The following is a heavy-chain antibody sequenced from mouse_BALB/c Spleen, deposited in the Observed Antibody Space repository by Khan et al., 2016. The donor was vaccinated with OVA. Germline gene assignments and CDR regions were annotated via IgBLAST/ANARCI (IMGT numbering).Heavy chain of an antibody. D-gene: IGHD2-3*01. V-gene: IGHV1S137*01. CDR2: ISTYSGNT. J-gene: IGHJ2*01. CDR1: GYTFTDYA. Sequence: QIQLVQSGSELVRPGVSVKISCKGSGYTFTDYAMHWVKQSHAKSLEWIGLISTYSGNTNYKQKFKGKVTMTVDKSSSTAYMELARLTSEDSAIYYCTGPAYDGYYDYWGQGTTLTVSS. CDR3: TGPAYDGYYDY.